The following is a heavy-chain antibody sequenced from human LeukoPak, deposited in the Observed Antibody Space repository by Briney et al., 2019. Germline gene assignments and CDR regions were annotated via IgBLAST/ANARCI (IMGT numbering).Heavy chain of an antibody. D-gene: IGHD2-2*01. CDR2: INPNSGGT. V-gene: IGHV1-2*02. CDR3: ASSKKGCDVFDI. J-gene: IGHJ3*02. CDR1: AYTFTDYY. Sequence: GASLKVSCKASAYTFTDYYMHWVRQAPGQGLEWMGWINPNSGGTKYAQNFQGRVTLTRDTSISTAYMELTRLTSDDTAVYYCASSKKGCDVFDIWGQGTIVSVSS.